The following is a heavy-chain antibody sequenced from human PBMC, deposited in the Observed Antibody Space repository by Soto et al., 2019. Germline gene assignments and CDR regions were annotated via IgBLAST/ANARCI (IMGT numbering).Heavy chain of an antibody. D-gene: IGHD3-16*01. CDR2: ISATGGGT. Sequence: PGGSLRLSCEVSGFTFSMYSMSWVRQTPGKGLEWVSLISATGGGTYYADSVKGRFTISRDNSHNTLYLQVHSLTAEDTAVYYCAKDRRAGGNSAFYFDFWGQGAQVTVSS. CDR1: GFTFSMYS. CDR3: AKDRRAGGNSAFYFDF. J-gene: IGHJ4*02. V-gene: IGHV3-23*01.